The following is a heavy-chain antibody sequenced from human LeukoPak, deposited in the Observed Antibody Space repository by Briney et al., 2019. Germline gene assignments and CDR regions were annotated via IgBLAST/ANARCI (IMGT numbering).Heavy chain of an antibody. CDR3: ARGPPMGSSSAYFDY. CDR2: ISSSSSYI. D-gene: IGHD6-6*01. V-gene: IGHV3-21*01. J-gene: IGHJ4*02. Sequence: GGSLRLSCVGSGFTFSSYSMNWVRQAPGKGLEWVSSISSSSSYIYYADSVKGRFTISRDNAKNSLYLQMNSLRAEDTAVYYCARGPPMGSSSAYFDYWGQGTLVTVSS. CDR1: GFTFSSYS.